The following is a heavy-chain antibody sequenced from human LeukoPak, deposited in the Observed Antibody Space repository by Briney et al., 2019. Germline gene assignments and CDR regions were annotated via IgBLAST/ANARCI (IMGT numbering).Heavy chain of an antibody. Sequence: ASVKVSFKASGYTFTHYAISWVRQAPGQGLEWMGWISTYNGNTNYSQKFQGRLTLTTDTSTSTVYMDLRSLRSDDTAVYHCARVTLGSWYFDLWGRGTLVTVSS. CDR1: GYTFTHYA. J-gene: IGHJ2*01. D-gene: IGHD2-15*01. CDR2: ISTYNGNT. CDR3: ARVTLGSWYFDL. V-gene: IGHV1-18*01.